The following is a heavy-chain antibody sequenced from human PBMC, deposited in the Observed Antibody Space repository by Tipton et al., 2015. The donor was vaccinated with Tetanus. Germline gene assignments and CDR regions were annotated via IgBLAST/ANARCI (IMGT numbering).Heavy chain of an antibody. D-gene: IGHD2-8*01. Sequence: QLVQSGREVKKPGESLKISCKGSGYIFNNYWIGWVRQKPGKGLEWMGIIYPCDSDTRYSPSFQGEVTISVDKSINTVYLQWISLKASDTSMFYCARAHCTDGVCNFDFWGQGALVTVAS. V-gene: IGHV5-51*01. CDR3: ARAHCTDGVCNFDF. CDR2: IYPCDSDT. CDR1: GYIFNNYW. J-gene: IGHJ4*02.